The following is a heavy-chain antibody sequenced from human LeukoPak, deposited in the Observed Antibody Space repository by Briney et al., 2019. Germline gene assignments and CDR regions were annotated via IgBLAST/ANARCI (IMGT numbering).Heavy chain of an antibody. V-gene: IGHV4-59*12. D-gene: IGHD3-10*01. J-gene: IGHJ3*02. CDR3: ARYYFSAFDI. Sequence: PSETLSLTCTVSGGSISSYYWSWIRQPPGKGLGWIGYIYYGGSTSYNPSLKSRVTISVDTSKNQLSLKLSSVTAADTAVYYCARYYFSAFDIWGQGTMVTVSS. CDR2: IYYGGST. CDR1: GGSISSYY.